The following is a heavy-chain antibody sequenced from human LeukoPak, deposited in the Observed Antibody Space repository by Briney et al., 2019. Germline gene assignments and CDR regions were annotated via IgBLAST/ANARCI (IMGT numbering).Heavy chain of an antibody. V-gene: IGHV3-66*01. CDR2: IYSGVTT. J-gene: IGHJ6*03. CDR1: GFTVSTNY. Sequence: GGSLRLSCAASGFTVSTNYMSWVRQAPGKGLEWVSFIYSGVTTYYADSVKGRFTISRDNSKNTLYLQMNSLRAEDTAVYYCAKAPYYYYYMDVWGKGTTVTISS. CDR3: AKAPYYYYYMDV.